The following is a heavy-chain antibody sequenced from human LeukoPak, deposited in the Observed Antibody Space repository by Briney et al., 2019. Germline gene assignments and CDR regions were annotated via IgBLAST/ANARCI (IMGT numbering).Heavy chain of an antibody. CDR2: ISYDGSNK. CDR1: GFTFSSYA. V-gene: IGHV3-30-3*01. Sequence: GRSLRLSCAASGFTFSSYAMHWVRQAPGKGLEWVAVISYDGSNKYYADSVKGRFTISRDNSKNTLYLQMNSLRAEDTAVYYCARDNYRTFDYWGQGTLVTVSS. CDR3: ARDNYRTFDY. D-gene: IGHD4-11*01. J-gene: IGHJ4*02.